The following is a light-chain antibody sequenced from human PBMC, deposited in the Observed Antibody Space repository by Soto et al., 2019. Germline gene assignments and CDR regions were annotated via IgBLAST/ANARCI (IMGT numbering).Light chain of an antibody. CDR3: QQYNNWPLT. CDR2: GAS. J-gene: IGKJ4*01. V-gene: IGKV3-15*01. Sequence: EIVLTQSPATLSSFPGDRVTLSCRASQYINTRLAWYQHRPGQAPRLLISGASTGATGVPATFSGSGSGTEFTLTINSLQSEDFAIYYCQQYNNWPLTFGGGTKVDIK. CDR1: QYINTR.